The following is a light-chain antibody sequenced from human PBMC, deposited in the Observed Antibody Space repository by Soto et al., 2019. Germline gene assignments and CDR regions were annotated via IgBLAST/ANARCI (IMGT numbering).Light chain of an antibody. CDR3: EQYDKSIT. Sequence: EIVLTQSPGTLSLSPGERATLSCRASQSFTRSYLACYQQKPVQAPRLIIYGASSRATGIPDRFSGSGSGTDFTLTINRLEPEDFAVYYCEQYDKSITFGGGTKVDIK. CDR2: GAS. V-gene: IGKV3-20*01. J-gene: IGKJ4*01. CDR1: QSFTRSY.